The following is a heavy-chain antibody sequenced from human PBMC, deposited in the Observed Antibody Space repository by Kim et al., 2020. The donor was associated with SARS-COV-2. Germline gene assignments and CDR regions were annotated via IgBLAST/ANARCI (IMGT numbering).Heavy chain of an antibody. CDR2: ISYDGSNK. J-gene: IGHJ6*02. V-gene: IGHV3-30*18. CDR1: GFTFSSYG. Sequence: GGSLRLSCAASGFTFSSYGMHWVRQAPGKGLEWVAVISYDGSNKYYADSVKGRFTISRDNSKNTLYLQMNSLRAEDTAVYYCAKVRGYCSGGSCYGNPENYYYYYGMDVWGQGTTVTVSS. D-gene: IGHD2-15*01. CDR3: AKVRGYCSGGSCYGNPENYYYYYGMDV.